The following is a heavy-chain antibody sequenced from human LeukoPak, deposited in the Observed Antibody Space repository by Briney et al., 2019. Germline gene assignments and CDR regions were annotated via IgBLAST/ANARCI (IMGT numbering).Heavy chain of an antibody. V-gene: IGHV4-59*01. Sequence: SETLSLTCTVSGGSISGYYWSWLRQPPGKGLEWIGYIYYSGSTNYHSSFKSRLTISVDTSKNQFSLKLSSVTAADTAVYYCARVVNTYGGNVYFDYWGQGTLVTVSS. CDR3: ARVVNTYGGNVYFDY. CDR2: IYYSGST. CDR1: GGSISGYY. D-gene: IGHD4-23*01. J-gene: IGHJ4*02.